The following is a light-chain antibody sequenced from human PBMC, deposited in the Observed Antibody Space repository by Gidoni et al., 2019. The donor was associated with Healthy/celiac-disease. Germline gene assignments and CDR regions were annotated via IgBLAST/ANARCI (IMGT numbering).Light chain of an antibody. CDR1: QSVSID. CDR3: QQYNNWPPWT. CDR2: GAS. V-gene: IGKV3-15*01. J-gene: IGKJ1*01. Sequence: EILMTQSPATLSVSPGERATLSCRASQSVSIDLAWYQHKPGQAPRLLIYGASTRATGIPARFSGSGSGTEFTLTISSLQSEDFAVYYCQQYNNWPPWTFXXXTKLEIK.